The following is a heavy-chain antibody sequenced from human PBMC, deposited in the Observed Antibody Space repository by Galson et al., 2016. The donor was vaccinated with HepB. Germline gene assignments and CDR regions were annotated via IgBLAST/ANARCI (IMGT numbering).Heavy chain of an antibody. CDR3: ARGRGVKEGDVVATRVGQGFEY. CDR2: IDYSGNT. V-gene: IGHV4-31*03. J-gene: IGHJ4*02. D-gene: IGHD5-12*01. CDR1: RGSITSGSYY. Sequence: TLSLTCSVSRGSITSGSYYWNWIRHHPGKGLEWIGYIDYSGNTYYNPSLKSRVTISVDTSKIQFSLKLGSVTAADTAVYYCARGRGVKEGDVVATRVGQGFEYWGRGTLATVSS.